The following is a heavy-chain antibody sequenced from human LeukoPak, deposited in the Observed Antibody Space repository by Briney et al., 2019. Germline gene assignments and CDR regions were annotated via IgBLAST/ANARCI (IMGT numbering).Heavy chain of an antibody. J-gene: IGHJ4*02. V-gene: IGHV1-18*01. CDR2: ISAYNGNT. CDR3: ARDFYYDSSGYFDY. CDR1: GYTFTSYG. Sequence: ASVKVSCKASGYTFTSYGISWVRQAPGQGLEWMGWISAYNGNTNYAQKLQGRVTMTTDTSTSTAYMELRSLRSDDTAVYYCARDFYYDSSGYFDYWGQGTLVTVSS. D-gene: IGHD3-22*01.